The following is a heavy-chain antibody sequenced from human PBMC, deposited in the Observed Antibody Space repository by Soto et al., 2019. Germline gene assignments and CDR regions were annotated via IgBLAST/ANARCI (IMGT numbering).Heavy chain of an antibody. CDR1: GGSISSGGYS. V-gene: IGHV4-30-2*01. CDR2: IYHSGST. CDR3: ARAAWEXGYYGSGSYSRVSYFDY. D-gene: IGHD3-10*01. J-gene: IGHJ4*02. Sequence: SETLSLTCAVSGGSISSGGYSWSWIRQPPGKGLEWIGYIYHSGSTYYNPSLKSRVTISVDRSKNQFSLKLSSVTAADTAVYYCARAAWEXGYYGSGSYSRVSYFDYWGLGTLVTVSS.